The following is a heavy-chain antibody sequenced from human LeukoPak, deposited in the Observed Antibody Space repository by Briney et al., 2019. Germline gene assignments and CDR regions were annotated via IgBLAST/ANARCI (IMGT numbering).Heavy chain of an antibody. CDR3: TKWDRLNISDP. J-gene: IGHJ5*02. D-gene: IGHD6-25*01. V-gene: IGHV3-30*02. CDR1: RCTFSNYG. CDR2: IRYDGSNK. Sequence: GGSLRLSCAASRCTFSNYGMQCVRQAPGKGLEWVAFIRYDGSNKYYADSVKGRFTIYRDNSKNTLYLQMNSLRAEDTAVYYCTKWDRLNISDPWGQGTLVTVSS.